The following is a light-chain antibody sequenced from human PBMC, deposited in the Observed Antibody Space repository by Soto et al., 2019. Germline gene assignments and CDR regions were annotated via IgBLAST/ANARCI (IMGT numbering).Light chain of an antibody. CDR2: AAS. V-gene: IGKV1-39*01. J-gene: IGKJ3*01. CDR1: QSISSY. Sequence: DIQMTQSPSSLSASVGDRVTITCRASQSISSYLNWYQQKPGKAPKLLIYAASNLQSGVPSRFSGSGSGTDFTLTISSLHPEDFATYYCQQSYSTPPITFGPGTKVDIK. CDR3: QQSYSTPPIT.